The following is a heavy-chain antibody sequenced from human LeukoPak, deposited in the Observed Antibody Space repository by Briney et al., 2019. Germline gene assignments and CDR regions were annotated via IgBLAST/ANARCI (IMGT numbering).Heavy chain of an antibody. CDR1: GGTFSSYA. CDR2: IIPIFGTA. V-gene: IGHV1-69*05. D-gene: IGHD3-10*01. J-gene: IGHJ4*02. CDR3: HILWFGELPPSYFDY. Sequence: ASVKVSCKASGGTFSSYAISWVRQAPGQGLEWMGGIIPIFGTANYAQKFQGRVTITTDETTSTAYMELSSLRSEDTAVYYCHILWFGELPPSYFDYRGQGTLVTVSS.